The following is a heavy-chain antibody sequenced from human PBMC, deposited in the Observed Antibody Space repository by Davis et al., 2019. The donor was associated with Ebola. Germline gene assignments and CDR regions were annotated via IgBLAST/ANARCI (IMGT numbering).Heavy chain of an antibody. D-gene: IGHD5/OR15-5a*01. Sequence: PGGSLRLSCAASGFTFSSYDMHWVRQATGKGLEWVSAIGTAGDTYYPGSVKGRFTISRENAKNSLYLQMNSLRAGDTAVYYCAREEVSTKGMDVWGQGTTVTVSS. V-gene: IGHV3-13*01. J-gene: IGHJ6*02. CDR2: IGTAGDT. CDR1: GFTFSSYD. CDR3: AREEVSTKGMDV.